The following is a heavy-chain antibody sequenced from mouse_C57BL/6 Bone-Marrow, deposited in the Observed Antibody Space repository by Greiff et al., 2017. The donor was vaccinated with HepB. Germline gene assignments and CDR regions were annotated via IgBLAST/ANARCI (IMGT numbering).Heavy chain of an antibody. J-gene: IGHJ4*01. D-gene: IGHD1-1*01. CDR3: TRGDSSYGGYAMDY. CDR2: ISSGGDYI. V-gene: IGHV5-9-1*02. Sequence: LMESGEGLVKPGGSLKLSCAASGFTFSSYAMSWFRQTPEKRLEWVAYISSGGDYIYYADTVKGRFTISRDNARNTLYLQMSSLKSEDTAMYYCTRGDSSYGGYAMDYWGQGTSVTVSS. CDR1: GFTFSSYA.